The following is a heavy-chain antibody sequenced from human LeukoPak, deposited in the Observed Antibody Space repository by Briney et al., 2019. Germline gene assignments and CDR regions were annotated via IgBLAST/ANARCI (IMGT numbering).Heavy chain of an antibody. J-gene: IGHJ6*03. V-gene: IGHV3-7*01. Sequence: GGSLRLSCAASGFTFSIYWMSWVRQAPGKGLEWVANIKQDGSEKYYVDSVKGRFTISRDNAKNSLYLQMNSLRAEDTAVYYCARGVGGSRTPKRGYYMDVWGKGTTVTVSS. CDR1: GFTFSIYW. D-gene: IGHD3-10*01. CDR2: IKQDGSEK. CDR3: ARGVGGSRTPKRGYYMDV.